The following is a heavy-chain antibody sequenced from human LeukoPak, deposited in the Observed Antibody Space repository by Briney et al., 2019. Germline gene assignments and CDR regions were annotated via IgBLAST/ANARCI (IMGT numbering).Heavy chain of an antibody. CDR3: ARTANWGSWHYFDY. CDR1: GGSISSGGYY. J-gene: IGHJ4*02. Sequence: PSQTLSLTCTVSGGSISSGGYYWSWIRQPAGKGLEWIGRIYTSGSTNYNPSLKSRVTISVDTSKNQFSLKLSSVTAADTAVYYCARTANWGSWHYFDYWGQGTLVTVSS. D-gene: IGHD7-27*01. V-gene: IGHV4-61*02. CDR2: IYTSGST.